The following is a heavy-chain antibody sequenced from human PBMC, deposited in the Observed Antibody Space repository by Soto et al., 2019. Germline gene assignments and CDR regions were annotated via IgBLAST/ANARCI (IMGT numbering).Heavy chain of an antibody. CDR3: AKGPLVSGYDLDF. D-gene: IGHD5-12*01. V-gene: IGHV3-23*01. J-gene: IGHJ4*02. CDR1: GFTFSSYA. Sequence: EVQLLDSGGGLVQPGGSLRLSCAASGFTFSSYAMNWVRQAPGKGLDWVSAISGSGGSTYYADSVKGRFTISRDNSKNTLYLQMSSLRAEDTAVYYCAKGPLVSGYDLDFWGQGTLFTVSS. CDR2: ISGSGGST.